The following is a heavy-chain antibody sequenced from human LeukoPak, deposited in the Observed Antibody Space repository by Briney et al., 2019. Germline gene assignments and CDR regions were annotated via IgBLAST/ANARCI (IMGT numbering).Heavy chain of an antibody. CDR1: GFTFSSYG. CDR3: AKDQSSGWLFDY. D-gene: IGHD6-19*01. V-gene: IGHV3-30*18. Sequence: GGFLRLSCAASGFTFSSYGMHWVRQAPGKGLEWVAVISYDGSNKYYADSVKGRFTISRDNSKNTLYLQMNSLRAEDTAVYYCAKDQSSGWLFDYWGQGTLVTVSS. J-gene: IGHJ4*02. CDR2: ISYDGSNK.